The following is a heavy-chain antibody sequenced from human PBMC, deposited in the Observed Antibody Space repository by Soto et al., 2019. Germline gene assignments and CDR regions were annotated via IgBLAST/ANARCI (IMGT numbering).Heavy chain of an antibody. CDR1: GFTFNAYA. V-gene: IGHV3-23*01. CDR3: ARVASDYTNSVDH. Sequence: DVQVLESGGGLVQPGGSLRLSCAASGFTFNAYAMTWVRQAPGKGLEWVSAIGGSGGNRYYAGSVRGRFTISRDNSKDTVDLQMNSLRVEDTAVYYCARVASDYTNSVDHWGQGILVSVSS. J-gene: IGHJ4*02. CDR2: IGGSGGNR. D-gene: IGHD4-4*01.